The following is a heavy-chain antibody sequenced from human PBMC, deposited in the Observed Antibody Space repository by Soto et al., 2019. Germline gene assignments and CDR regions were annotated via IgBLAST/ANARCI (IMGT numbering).Heavy chain of an antibody. V-gene: IGHV3-11*01. CDR3: AREKRAAAGTGRYYYYYGMDV. CDR1: GFTFSDYY. Sequence: GGSLRLSCAASGFTFSDYYMSWIRQAPGKGLEWVSYISSSGSTIYYADSVKGRFTISRDNAKNSLYLQMNSLRAEDTAVYYCAREKRAAAGTGRYYYYYGMDVWGQGTTVTVSS. J-gene: IGHJ6*02. CDR2: ISSSGSTI. D-gene: IGHD6-13*01.